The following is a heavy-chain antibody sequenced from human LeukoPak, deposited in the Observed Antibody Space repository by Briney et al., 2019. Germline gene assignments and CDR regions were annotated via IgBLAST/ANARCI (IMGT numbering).Heavy chain of an antibody. CDR2: TYYRSKWYN. V-gene: IGHV6-1*01. D-gene: IGHD4/OR15-4a*01. CDR3: ARKRLSADSVDI. J-gene: IGHJ3*02. CDR1: GDSVSSNSTA. Sequence: PSQTLSLTCAISGDSVSSNSTAWNWIRQSPSRGLEWLGRTYYRSKWYNDYTVSVKSRITFNPDTSKNQFSLHLNSVTPEDTAVYYCARKRLSADSVDIWGQGTLVTVSS.